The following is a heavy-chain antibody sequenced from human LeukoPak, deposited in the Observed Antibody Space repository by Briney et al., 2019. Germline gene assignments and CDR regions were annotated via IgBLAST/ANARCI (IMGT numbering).Heavy chain of an antibody. CDR3: ARMGGSNWNREVNWFDP. Sequence: GGSLRLSCAASGFTFDDYTMHWVRQAPGKGLEWVSLISWDGGSTYYADSVKGRFTISRDNAKNSVYLQMASLRAEDTAVYYCARMGGSNWNREVNWFDPWGQGTLVTVSS. CDR2: ISWDGGST. CDR1: GFTFDDYT. J-gene: IGHJ5*02. D-gene: IGHD1-1*01. V-gene: IGHV3-43*01.